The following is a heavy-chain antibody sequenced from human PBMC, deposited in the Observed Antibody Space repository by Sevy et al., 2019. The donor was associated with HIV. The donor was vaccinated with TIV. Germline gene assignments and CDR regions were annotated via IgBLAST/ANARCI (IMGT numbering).Heavy chain of an antibody. D-gene: IGHD6-13*01. CDR1: GFTFTNYR. V-gene: IGHV3-74*01. CDR2: IKSDGSRT. CDR3: ARCPMAASGTGVDY. J-gene: IGHJ4*02. Sequence: GGSLRLSCATSGFTFTNYRMHWVRQAPGKGLEWVSRIKSDGSRTSYADSVKGRFIISRDNAKNTLYLQMNSLRDEDTAVYYCARCPMAASGTGVDYWGQGTLVTVSS.